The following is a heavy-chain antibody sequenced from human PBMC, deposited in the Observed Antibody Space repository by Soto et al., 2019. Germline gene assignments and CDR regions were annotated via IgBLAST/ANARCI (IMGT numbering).Heavy chain of an antibody. CDR2: INPNSGGR. J-gene: IGHJ6*02. Sequence: ASVKVSCKASGYTFTGYYMHWVRQAPGQGXEWMGWINPNSGGRNYAQNFQGRVTMTRDTSISTAYMELSRLRSDDTAVYYCARADRYCSGGSCYAYYSYGMDVWGQGSTVTVSS. V-gene: IGHV1-2*02. CDR1: GYTFTGYY. CDR3: ARADRYCSGGSCYAYYSYGMDV. D-gene: IGHD2-15*01.